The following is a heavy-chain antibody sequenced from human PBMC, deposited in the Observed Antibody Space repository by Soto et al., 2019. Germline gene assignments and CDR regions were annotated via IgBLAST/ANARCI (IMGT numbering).Heavy chain of an antibody. J-gene: IGHJ4*02. D-gene: IGHD3-10*01. Sequence: PGGSLRLSCAAAGFTFISYAMSWVRQAPGKGLEWVSAISGSGGSTYYADSVKGRFTISRDNSKNTLYLQMNSLRAEDTAVYYCATPGLWFGRVGESAWGQGTLVTVSS. V-gene: IGHV3-23*01. CDR1: GFTFISYA. CDR3: ATPGLWFGRVGESA. CDR2: ISGSGGST.